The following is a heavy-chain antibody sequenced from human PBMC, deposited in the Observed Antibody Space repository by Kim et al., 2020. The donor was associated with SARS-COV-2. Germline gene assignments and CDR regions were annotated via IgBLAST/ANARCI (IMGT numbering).Heavy chain of an antibody. CDR2: ISSSSYI. CDR3: ARAYSSGWTYFDY. V-gene: IGHV3-21*01. D-gene: IGHD6-19*01. Sequence: GGSLRLSYAASGFTFSSYSMNWVRQAPGKGLEWVSSISSSSYIYYADSVKGRFTISRDNAKNSLYLQMNSLRAEDTAVYYCARAYSSGWTYFDYWGQGTLVTVSS. CDR1: GFTFSSYS. J-gene: IGHJ4*02.